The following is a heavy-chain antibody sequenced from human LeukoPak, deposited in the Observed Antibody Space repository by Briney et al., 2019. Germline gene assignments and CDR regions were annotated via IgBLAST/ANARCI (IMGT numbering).Heavy chain of an antibody. V-gene: IGHV4-59*01. CDR3: ARGGDWNIDY. D-gene: IGHD1/OR15-1a*01. Sequence: SETLSLTCTVSGGSISSYYGSWIRQPPGKGLEWIGYIYYSGSINYNPSRKSRVTISVDTSKNQFSLKLSSVTAADTAVYYCARGGDWNIDYWGQGTLVTVSS. J-gene: IGHJ4*02. CDR1: GGSISSYY. CDR2: IYYSGSI.